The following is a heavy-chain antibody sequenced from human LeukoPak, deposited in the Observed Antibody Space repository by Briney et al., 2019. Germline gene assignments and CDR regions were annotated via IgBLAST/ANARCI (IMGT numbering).Heavy chain of an antibody. J-gene: IGHJ4*02. CDR3: ARHSSGWYKSHFDY. V-gene: IGHV1-24*01. CDR1: GYTLTELS. D-gene: IGHD6-19*01. CDR2: FDPEDGEA. Sequence: ASVKVSCKVSGYTLTELSMHWVRQAPGKGLEWMGGFDPEDGEAIYAQKFQGRVTMTEDTSTDTAYMELSSLRSDDTAVYYYARHSSGWYKSHFDYWGQGTLVTVSS.